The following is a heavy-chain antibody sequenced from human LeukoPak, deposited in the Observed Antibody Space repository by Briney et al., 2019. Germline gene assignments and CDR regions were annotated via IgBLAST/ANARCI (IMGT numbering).Heavy chain of an antibody. CDR1: GYTFIDYY. CDR2: MNPKTGDT. D-gene: IGHD2-8*01. Sequence: ASVTVSCRASGYTFIDYYIHWVRQAPGQGLECMGWMNPKTGDTRYQGRVAMTRETSITTAYMELSGLNSDDTAMYFCTRDVIMGYQQGYFDPWGQGTLVTVSS. J-gene: IGHJ5*02. CDR3: TRDVIMGYQQGYFDP. V-gene: IGHV1-2*02.